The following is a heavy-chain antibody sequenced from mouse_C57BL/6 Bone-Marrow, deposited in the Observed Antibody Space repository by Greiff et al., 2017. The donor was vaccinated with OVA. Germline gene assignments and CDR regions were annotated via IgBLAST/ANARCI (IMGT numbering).Heavy chain of an antibody. Sequence: VQLKESGTVLARPGASVKMSCKTSGYTFTSYWMHWVKQRPGQGLEWIGAIYPGNSDTSYNQKFKGKAKLTAVTSASTAYMELSSLTNEDSAVYYCTGSYYGDPYFDYWGQGTTLTVSS. CDR3: TGSYYGDPYFDY. V-gene: IGHV1-5*01. J-gene: IGHJ2*01. D-gene: IGHD1-1*01. CDR2: IYPGNSDT. CDR1: GYTFTSYW.